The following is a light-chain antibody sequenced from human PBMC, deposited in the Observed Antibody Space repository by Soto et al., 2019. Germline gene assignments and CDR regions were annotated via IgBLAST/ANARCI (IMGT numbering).Light chain of an antibody. CDR2: DAF. CDR1: QNIRTY. CDR3: QQRSTPFT. V-gene: IGKV3-11*01. Sequence: EIVLTQSPVTLSLSPGERATLSCRASQNIRTYLAWYQQKPGQAPRLLIYDAFNRATGIPARFSGSGSGTDFTLTIGSLEPEDFAVYYCQQRSTPFTFGPGTKVDI. J-gene: IGKJ3*01.